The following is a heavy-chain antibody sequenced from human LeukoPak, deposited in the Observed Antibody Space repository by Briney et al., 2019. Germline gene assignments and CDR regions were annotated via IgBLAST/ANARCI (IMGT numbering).Heavy chain of an antibody. Sequence: PSETLSLTCAVYGGSFSGYYWSWIRQPPGKGLEWIGEINHSGSTNYNPSLKSRVTISVDTSKNQFSLKLSSVTAADTAVYYCARGVVPQRRYCSSTSCYEWRFDYWGQGTLVTVSS. V-gene: IGHV4-34*01. J-gene: IGHJ4*02. CDR2: INHSGST. D-gene: IGHD2-2*01. CDR3: ARGVVPQRRYCSSTSCYEWRFDY. CDR1: GGSFSGYY.